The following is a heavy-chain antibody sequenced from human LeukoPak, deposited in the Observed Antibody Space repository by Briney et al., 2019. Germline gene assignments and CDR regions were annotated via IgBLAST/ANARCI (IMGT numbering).Heavy chain of an antibody. J-gene: IGHJ4*02. Sequence: PSETLSLTCTVSGGSISSSGYYWGWIRQPPGKGLEWIGTIFRSGSTYYNPSLKSRVTILVDKSKNQFSLKLSSVTAADTALYYCAKHFPRYSSTPEGNYFDYWGQGTLVTVSS. V-gene: IGHV4-39*01. CDR3: AKHFPRYSSTPEGNYFDY. CDR1: GGSISSSGYY. CDR2: IFRSGST. D-gene: IGHD6-13*01.